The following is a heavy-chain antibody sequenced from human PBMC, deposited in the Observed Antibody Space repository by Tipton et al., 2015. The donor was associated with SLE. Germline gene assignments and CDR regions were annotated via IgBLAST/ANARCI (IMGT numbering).Heavy chain of an antibody. Sequence: LSLTCAASGFSFNNYAMAWVRQAPGKGLEWVASIGGSGLATYYTGSVKGRFTISRDNSKDTVHLQMNSLRAEDTAVYFCAKKYWDLLTESWGQGTLVTVSS. D-gene: IGHD2/OR15-2a*01. V-gene: IGHV3-23*01. CDR1: GFSFNNYA. CDR2: IGGSGLAT. J-gene: IGHJ5*02. CDR3: AKKYWDLLTES.